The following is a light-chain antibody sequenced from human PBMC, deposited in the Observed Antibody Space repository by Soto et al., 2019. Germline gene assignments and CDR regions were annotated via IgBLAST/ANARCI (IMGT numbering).Light chain of an antibody. CDR1: QSVSSN. Sequence: VMTQTPATLSVSPGERSTLSCTARQSVSSNLAWYQQKPGQAPRLLIYGASTRATGIPARFSGIGSGTEFTLTISSLQSEDFAVYYCQQYNNWPPITFGQGTRLAIK. J-gene: IGKJ5*01. V-gene: IGKV3-15*01. CDR2: GAS. CDR3: QQYNNWPPIT.